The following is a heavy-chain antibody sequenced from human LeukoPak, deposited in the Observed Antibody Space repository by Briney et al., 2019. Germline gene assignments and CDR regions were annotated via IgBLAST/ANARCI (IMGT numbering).Heavy chain of an antibody. Sequence: GGSLRLPCAASGFTFSSYAMSWVRQAPGKGLEWVSAISGSGGSTYYADSVKGRFTISRDNSKNTLYLQMNSLRAEDTAVYYCAKGAYYYDSSGYYLAWGQGTLVTVSS. V-gene: IGHV3-23*01. CDR3: AKGAYYYDSSGYYLA. J-gene: IGHJ5*02. CDR2: ISGSGGST. D-gene: IGHD3-22*01. CDR1: GFTFSSYA.